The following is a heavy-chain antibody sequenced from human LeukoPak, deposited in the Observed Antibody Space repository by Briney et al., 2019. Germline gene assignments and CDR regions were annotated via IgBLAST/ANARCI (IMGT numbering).Heavy chain of an antibody. CDR3: ARKLQADY. V-gene: IGHV3-23*01. CDR2: INTSGSGT. CDR1: GFTLSSCA. J-gene: IGHJ4*02. Sequence: GGSLRLSCAASGFTLSSCAMHWVRQAPGKGLEWVSIINTSGSGTYYADSVKGRFTISRDNAKNTLYLQMNRLRAEDTAVYYCARKLQADYWGQGTLVTVSS.